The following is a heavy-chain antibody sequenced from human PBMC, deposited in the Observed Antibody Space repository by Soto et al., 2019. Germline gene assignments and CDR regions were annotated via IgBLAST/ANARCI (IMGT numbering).Heavy chain of an antibody. Sequence: SENLSLNCVVSAGSITSPTWWSWVRQPPDKGLEWIGETSHRGNTKYKPSLKSRVTISVDRSKSQFSLRLTSVTAADTAVYYCARSGGRVLDFWGPGTLVTVSS. CDR1: AGSITSPTW. J-gene: IGHJ4*02. CDR3: ARSGGRVLDF. CDR2: TSHRGNT. D-gene: IGHD2-15*01. V-gene: IGHV4-4*02.